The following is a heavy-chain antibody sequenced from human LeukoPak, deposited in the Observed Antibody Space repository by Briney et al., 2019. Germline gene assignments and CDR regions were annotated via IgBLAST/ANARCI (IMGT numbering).Heavy chain of an antibody. D-gene: IGHD5-18*01. V-gene: IGHV4-34*01. Sequence: ASETLSFTCAVYGGSFSGYYWSWIRQPPGKGLEWIGETNHSGSTNYNPSLKSRVTISVDTSKNQFSLKLSPVTAADTAVYYCARCGHSSGGSVDYWGQGTLVTVSS. J-gene: IGHJ4*02. CDR2: TNHSGST. CDR3: ARCGHSSGGSVDY. CDR1: GGSFSGYY.